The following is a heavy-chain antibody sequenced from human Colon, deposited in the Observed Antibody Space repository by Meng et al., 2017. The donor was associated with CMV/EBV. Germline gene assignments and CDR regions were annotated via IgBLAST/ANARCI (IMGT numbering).Heavy chain of an antibody. Sequence: ASVKVSCKASGYTFSTYGLSWVRQAPGQGLEWMGWISSSNSNTYYAQKFQGRVTMTTDTSTSTAYMELRSLRSDDTAVYFCARSSSSGRVSPDPEDYYDYWGQGTLVTVSS. CDR2: ISSSNSNT. V-gene: IGHV1-18*01. CDR1: GYTFSTYG. J-gene: IGHJ4*02. CDR3: ARSSSSGRVSPDPEDYYDY. D-gene: IGHD6-19*01.